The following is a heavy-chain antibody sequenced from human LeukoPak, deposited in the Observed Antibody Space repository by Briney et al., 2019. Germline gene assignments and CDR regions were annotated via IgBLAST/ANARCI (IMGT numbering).Heavy chain of an antibody. J-gene: IGHJ4*02. Sequence: ASVKVSCTASGYTFTDYYIHWVRQAPGQGLEWIGWINPTNGGTNYVQKFQRRVTMTRDTSISTAYMDLSSLRSDDPAVYYCARDRGNRGYSFNNWGQGTLVTVSS. CDR1: GYTFTDYY. D-gene: IGHD5-18*01. CDR2: INPTNGGT. CDR3: ARDRGNRGYSFNN. V-gene: IGHV1-2*02.